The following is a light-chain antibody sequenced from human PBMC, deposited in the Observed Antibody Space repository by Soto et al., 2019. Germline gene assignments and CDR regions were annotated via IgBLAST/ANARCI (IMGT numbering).Light chain of an antibody. V-gene: IGKV3-15*01. CDR2: GAS. Sequence: EIVVTQSPAALYESPGERATLFCRASQSVRSNFLAWYQQKSGQAPRLLLYGASTSATGVPGKFGGSGSGTEFTLTISSLQSPHFAVYYCPQYSAWPLTFGGGTKVEIK. CDR3: PQYSAWPLT. J-gene: IGKJ4*01. CDR1: QSVRSN.